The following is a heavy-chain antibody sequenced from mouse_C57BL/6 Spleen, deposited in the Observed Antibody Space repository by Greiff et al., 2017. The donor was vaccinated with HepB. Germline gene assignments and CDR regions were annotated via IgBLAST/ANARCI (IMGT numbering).Heavy chain of an antibody. V-gene: IGHV14-4*01. J-gene: IGHJ1*03. D-gene: IGHD2-5*01. CDR2: IDPENGDT. CDR1: GFNIKDDY. Sequence: VQLQQSGAELVRPGASVKLSCTASGFNIKDDYMHWVKQRPEQGLEWIGWIDPENGDTEYASKFQGKATITADTSSNTAYLQLSSLTSEDTAVYYCTRGYSNHWYFDVWGTGTTVTVSS. CDR3: TRGYSNHWYFDV.